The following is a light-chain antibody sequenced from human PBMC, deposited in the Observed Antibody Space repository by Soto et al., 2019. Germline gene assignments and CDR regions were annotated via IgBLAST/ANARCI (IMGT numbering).Light chain of an antibody. CDR2: DAS. V-gene: IGKV1-5*01. J-gene: IGKJ1*01. CDR3: QQYNSYSWT. CDR1: QSISSW. Sequence: DIQMTQYPSTLSASVGDRVTITCRASQSISSWLDWYQQKPGKAPKLLIYDASSLESGVPSRFRGSGSGTELTLTISSMKPDDFETYYCQQYNSYSWTFGHGTKVDIK.